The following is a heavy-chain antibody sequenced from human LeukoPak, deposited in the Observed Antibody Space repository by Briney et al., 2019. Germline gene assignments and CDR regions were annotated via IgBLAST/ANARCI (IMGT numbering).Heavy chain of an antibody. Sequence: SETLSLTCTVSGGSISSSSYYWGWIRQPPGKGLEWIGEINHSGSTNYNPSLKSRVTISVDTSKNQFSLKLSSVTAADTAVYYCARQPLAGWFDPWGQGTLVTVSS. J-gene: IGHJ5*02. CDR1: GGSISSSSYY. CDR3: ARQPLAGWFDP. CDR2: INHSGST. D-gene: IGHD6-13*01. V-gene: IGHV4-39*01.